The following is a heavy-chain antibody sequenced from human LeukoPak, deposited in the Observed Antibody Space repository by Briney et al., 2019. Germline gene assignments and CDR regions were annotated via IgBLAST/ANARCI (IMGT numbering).Heavy chain of an antibody. V-gene: IGHV1-24*01. Sequence: ASVKVSCKVSGASLSETSIHWVRQAPGQWLEWMGGFDPEDGESIFAQRFQGRFSMTEDTSTDTAYMELRSLRPEDTAVYYCATADKWEPLDYWGQGTLVTASS. CDR3: ATADKWEPLDY. CDR2: FDPEDGES. D-gene: IGHD1-26*01. J-gene: IGHJ4*02. CDR1: GASLSETS.